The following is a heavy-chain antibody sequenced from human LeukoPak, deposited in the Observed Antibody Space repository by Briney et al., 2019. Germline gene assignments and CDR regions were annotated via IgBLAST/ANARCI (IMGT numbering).Heavy chain of an antibody. CDR1: GYTFTSYD. CDR3: ARADYGGYYYYYYMDV. V-gene: IGHV1-69*06. CDR2: IIPIFGTA. Sequence: ASVKVSCKASGYTFTSYDINWVRQATGQGLEWMGGIIPIFGTANYAQKFQGRVTITADKSTSTAYMELSSLRSEDTAVYYCARADYGGYYYYYYMDVWGKGTTVTVSS. D-gene: IGHD2-21*01. J-gene: IGHJ6*03.